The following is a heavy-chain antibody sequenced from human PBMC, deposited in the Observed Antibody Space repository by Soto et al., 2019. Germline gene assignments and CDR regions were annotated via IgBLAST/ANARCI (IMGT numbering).Heavy chain of an antibody. Sequence: EVQLLESGGGLVQPGGSLRLSCAASGFTFSSYAMSWVRQAPGKGLEWVSAISGSGGSTYYADSVKGRFTISRDNSKNTLYLQMNSLRAEDTAVYYCAKEVSPYHYDSSGYFDYWGQGTLVTVSS. CDR3: AKEVSPYHYDSSGYFDY. CDR2: ISGSGGST. CDR1: GFTFSSYA. V-gene: IGHV3-23*01. D-gene: IGHD3-22*01. J-gene: IGHJ4*02.